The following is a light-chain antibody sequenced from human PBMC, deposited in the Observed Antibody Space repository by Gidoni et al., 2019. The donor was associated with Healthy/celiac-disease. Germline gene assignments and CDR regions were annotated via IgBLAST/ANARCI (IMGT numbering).Light chain of an antibody. J-gene: IGKJ4*01. CDR2: AAS. Sequence: DIQMTQSPSSLSASVGDRVTITCRASQGISSWLAWYQQKPEKAPKSLIYAASSLQSGVPSRFSGSGSGTDFTLPISSLQPEDFATYYCQQYNSYPPLLRPLLTFGGGTKVEIK. CDR3: QQYNSYPPLLRPLLT. CDR1: QGISSW. V-gene: IGKV1D-16*01.